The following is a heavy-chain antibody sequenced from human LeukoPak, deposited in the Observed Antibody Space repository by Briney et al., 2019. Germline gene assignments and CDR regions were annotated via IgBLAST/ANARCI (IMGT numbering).Heavy chain of an antibody. Sequence: GESLTISCKGSGYSFTSYWIGWVRQMPGKGLEWMGIIYPGDSDTRYSPSFQGQVTISADKSISTAYLQWSSLKASDTAMYYCARHIAVAYYYYGMDVWGQGTTVTVSS. D-gene: IGHD6-19*01. V-gene: IGHV5-51*01. CDR3: ARHIAVAYYYYGMDV. CDR2: IYPGDSDT. J-gene: IGHJ6*02. CDR1: GYSFTSYW.